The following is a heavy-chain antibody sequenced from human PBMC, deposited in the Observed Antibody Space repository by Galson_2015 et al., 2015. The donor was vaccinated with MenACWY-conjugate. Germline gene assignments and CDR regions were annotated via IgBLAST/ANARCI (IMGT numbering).Heavy chain of an antibody. Sequence: SETLSLTCAAFGGSFSSYYWSWTRQSPGKGLEWIASIHHSETTHYNPSLKSRVSISVDTSKNQFSLKLSSVSAADTAVYYCARLPRGINLILEGSWGQGILVTVSS. D-gene: IGHD3-22*01. V-gene: IGHV4-34*01. CDR3: ARLPRGINLILEGS. J-gene: IGHJ5*02. CDR1: GGSFSSYY. CDR2: IHHSETT.